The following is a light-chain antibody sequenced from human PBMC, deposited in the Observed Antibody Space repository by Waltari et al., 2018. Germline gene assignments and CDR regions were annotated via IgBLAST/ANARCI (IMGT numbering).Light chain of an antibody. CDR3: QQYNNWPRT. J-gene: IGKJ2*01. V-gene: IGKV3-15*01. Sequence: ETVMAQYQDTLSVSPGERATLSCRASQSVNSNLAWFQHKPGQAPRLLIYDASTRATDIPARFSGSGSGTEFTLTIGSLQTEDFAVYYCQQYNNWPRTFGQGTKLEI. CDR1: QSVNSN. CDR2: DAS.